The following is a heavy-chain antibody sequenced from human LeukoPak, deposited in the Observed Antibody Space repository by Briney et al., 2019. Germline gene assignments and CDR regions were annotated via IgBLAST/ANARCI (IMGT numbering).Heavy chain of an antibody. D-gene: IGHD3-10*01. CDR2: IIPILGIA. V-gene: IGHV1-69*04. Sequence: GASVKVSCKASGGTFSSYAISWVRQAPGQGLEWMGRIIPILGIANYAQKFQGRVTITADKSTSTAYMELSSLRSEDTAVYYCARPYYYGPGVFDYWGQGTLVTVSS. J-gene: IGHJ4*02. CDR3: ARPYYYGPGVFDY. CDR1: GGTFSSYA.